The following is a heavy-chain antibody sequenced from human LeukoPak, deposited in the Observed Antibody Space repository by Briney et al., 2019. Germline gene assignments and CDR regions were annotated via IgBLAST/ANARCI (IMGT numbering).Heavy chain of an antibody. D-gene: IGHD2-2*01. J-gene: IGHJ6*03. CDR3: AREGYCSSTSCLYYYYYYMDV. CDR1: GASISSYY. CDR2: IYTSGST. V-gene: IGHV4-4*08. Sequence: SETLSLTCTVSGASISSYYWSWIRQPPGKGLEWIGYIYTSGSTNYNPSLKSRVTISVDTSKNQFSLKLSSVTAADTAVYYCAREGYCSSTSCLYYYYYYMDVWGKGTTVTISS.